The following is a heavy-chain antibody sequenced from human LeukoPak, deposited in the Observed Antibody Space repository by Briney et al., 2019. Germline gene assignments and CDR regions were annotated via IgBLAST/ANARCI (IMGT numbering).Heavy chain of an antibody. Sequence: GGSLRLSCAASGFTFDDYGMSWVRQAPGKGLEWVSGINWNGGSTGYADSVKGRFTISRDNAKNSLYLQMNTLRAENTAVYYCARGSDTAMVLFYYFDYWGQGTLVTVSS. CDR2: INWNGGST. D-gene: IGHD5-18*01. CDR3: ARGSDTAMVLFYYFDY. CDR1: GFTFDDYG. V-gene: IGHV3-20*04. J-gene: IGHJ4*02.